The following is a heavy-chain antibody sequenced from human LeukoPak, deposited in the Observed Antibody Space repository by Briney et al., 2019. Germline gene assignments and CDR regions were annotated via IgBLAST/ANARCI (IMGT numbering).Heavy chain of an antibody. V-gene: IGHV4-34*01. CDR1: GVSFRGYY. CDR3: ARGCSSTSCYAQGDY. J-gene: IGHJ4*02. CDR2: INHSGST. Sequence: SETLSLTCAVYGVSFRGYYWSWVRQPPGKGLEWVGEINHSGSTNYNPSLKSRVTISVDTSKNQFSLKLSSVTAADTAVYYCARGCSSTSCYAQGDYWGQGTLVTVSS. D-gene: IGHD2-2*01.